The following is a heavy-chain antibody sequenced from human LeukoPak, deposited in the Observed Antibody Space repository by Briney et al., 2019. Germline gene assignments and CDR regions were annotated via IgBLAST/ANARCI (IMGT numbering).Heavy chain of an antibody. Sequence: PGTSLRLSCAASGFTFSSFTMHWVRQAPGKGLEWVAVIAYHGNDEYYADSLKGRFTISRDNSKDTLYLQMSSLRAEDTAVYYCATETGRIGDLGYWGQGALVTVSS. CDR2: IAYHGNDE. CDR3: ATETGRIGDLGY. V-gene: IGHV3-30*04. J-gene: IGHJ4*02. D-gene: IGHD7-27*01. CDR1: GFTFSSFT.